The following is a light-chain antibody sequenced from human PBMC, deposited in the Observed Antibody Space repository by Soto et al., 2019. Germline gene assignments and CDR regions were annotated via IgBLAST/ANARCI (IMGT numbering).Light chain of an antibody. J-gene: IGLJ1*01. V-gene: IGLV2-11*01. CDR3: CSYAGSYTFDYV. CDR1: SSDVGGYNY. Sequence: LTQPRSVFGSPGPAVTISCNGTSSDVGGYNYVSWYQQHPGKAPKLMIYDVRKRPSGVPDRFSGSKSGNTASQTISRLQAEDEAEYYCCSYAGSYTFDYVFGTGTKVT. CDR2: DVR.